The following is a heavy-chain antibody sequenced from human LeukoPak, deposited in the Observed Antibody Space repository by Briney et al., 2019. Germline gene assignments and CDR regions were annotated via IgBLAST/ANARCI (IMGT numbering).Heavy chain of an antibody. CDR1: GFTFSNYS. D-gene: IGHD6-13*01. J-gene: IGHJ4*02. V-gene: IGHV3-21*01. CDR3: ATEQVAAAGTVLDY. CDR2: ISSTSRYI. Sequence: GGSLRLSCAASGFTFSNYSMNWVRQAPGKGLEWVSSISSTSRYIYCADSLKGRFTIPRDNAKNSLYLQMNSLRAEDTAVYYCATEQVAAAGTVLDYWGQGTLVTVSS.